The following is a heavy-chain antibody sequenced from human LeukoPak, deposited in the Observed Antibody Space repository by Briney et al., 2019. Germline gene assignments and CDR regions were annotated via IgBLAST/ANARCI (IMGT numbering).Heavy chain of an antibody. CDR3: ARTPHNYYGSGSYYTAVYYYYMDV. CDR2: ISSSSSSI. V-gene: IGHV3-21*01. J-gene: IGHJ6*03. CDR1: GFTFSSYS. D-gene: IGHD3-10*01. Sequence: GGSLRLSCAASGFTFSSYSMNWVRQAPGKGLEGVSSISSSSSSIYYADSVKGRFTISRDNAKNSLYLQMNSLRAEDTAVYYCARTPHNYYGSGSYYTAVYYYYMDVWGKGTTVTVSS.